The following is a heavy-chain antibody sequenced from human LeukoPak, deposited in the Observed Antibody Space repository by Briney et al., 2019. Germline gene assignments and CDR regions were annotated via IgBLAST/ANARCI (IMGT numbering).Heavy chain of an antibody. CDR2: ISWNSGNI. J-gene: IGHJ4*02. V-gene: IGHV3-9*01. CDR1: GFTFDDYA. CDR3: AKDNSHYYDSSGRFDY. D-gene: IGHD3-22*01. Sequence: GRSLRLSCAASGFTFDDYAMHWVRQAPGKGLEWVSGISWNSGNIGYADSVKGRFTISRDNAKNSLYLQMNSLRAEDTALYYCAKDNSHYYDSSGRFDYWGQGTLVTVSS.